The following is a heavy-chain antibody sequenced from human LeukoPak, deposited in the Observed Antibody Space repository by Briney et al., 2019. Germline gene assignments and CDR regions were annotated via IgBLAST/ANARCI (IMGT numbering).Heavy chain of an antibody. Sequence: PGGSLRLSCAASGFTFSSYSMNWVRQAPGKGLEWVSSISSSSSYIYYADSVKGRFTISRDNAKNLLYLQMNSLRAEDTAVYYCARGTGRYDSSGYPLYWGQGTLVTVSS. CDR2: ISSSSSYI. D-gene: IGHD3-22*01. V-gene: IGHV3-21*01. CDR1: GFTFSSYS. CDR3: ARGTGRYDSSGYPLY. J-gene: IGHJ4*02.